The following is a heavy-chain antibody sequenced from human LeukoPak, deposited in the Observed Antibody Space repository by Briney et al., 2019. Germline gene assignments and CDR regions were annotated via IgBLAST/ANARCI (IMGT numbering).Heavy chain of an antibody. CDR2: ISSSSSTI. D-gene: IGHD3-22*01. Sequence: GGSLRFSCAASGFSFSTYSMNWVRQAPGNGLEWVSYISSSSSTIYYADSVKGRFTISRDNTKNSLYLQMNSLRAEDTAVYYCARADYYYDSSGSRGDAFDIWGQGTMVTVSS. J-gene: IGHJ3*02. CDR3: ARADYYYDSSGSRGDAFDI. CDR1: GFSFSTYS. V-gene: IGHV3-48*01.